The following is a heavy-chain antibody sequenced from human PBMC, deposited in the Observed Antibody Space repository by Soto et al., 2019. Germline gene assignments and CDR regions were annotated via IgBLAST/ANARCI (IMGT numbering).Heavy chain of an antibody. CDR1: GGTFSSYT. Sequence: QVHLVQSGAEVKKPGSSVKVSCKTSGGTFSSYTISWVRQAPGQGLEWMGRVIPFLSIANYAQKFLGRVTIAADNSTSTAYMELRSLRSEDTAVYYCARASTVYYSGFHSWGQGTLVTVSS. J-gene: IGHJ5*02. CDR2: VIPFLSIA. D-gene: IGHD5-12*01. V-gene: IGHV1-69*02. CDR3: ARASTVYYSGFHS.